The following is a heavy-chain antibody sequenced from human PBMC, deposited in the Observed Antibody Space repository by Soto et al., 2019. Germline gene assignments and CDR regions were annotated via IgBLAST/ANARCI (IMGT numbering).Heavy chain of an antibody. CDR2: VKQDGSDK. CDR1: GFSLSKYW. V-gene: IGHV3-7*04. J-gene: IGHJ4*02. CDR3: ARGGGNFDQ. Sequence: QLVESGGGLVQPGGSLRLTCAASGFSLSKYWMSWVRQAPGRGLEWVANVKQDGSDKNYVDSVKGRFTISRDNAKNSLYWQMKSLRAEDTAVSYCARGGGNFDQWGQGTLVTVSS. D-gene: IGHD3-16*01.